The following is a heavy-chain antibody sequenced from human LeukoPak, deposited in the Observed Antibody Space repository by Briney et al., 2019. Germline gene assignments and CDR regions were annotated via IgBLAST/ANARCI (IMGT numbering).Heavy chain of an antibody. V-gene: IGHV4-30-4*01. J-gene: IGHJ4*02. CDR3: ASSLGWLGSGFDY. CDR1: GGSISSGDYY. Sequence: SETLSLTCTVSGGSISSGDYYWSWIRQPPGKGLEWIGYIYYSGSTYYNPSLKSRVTISVDTSKNQFSLKLSSVTAADTAVYYCASSLGWLGSGFDYWGQGTPVTVSS. D-gene: IGHD3-3*01. CDR2: IYYSGST.